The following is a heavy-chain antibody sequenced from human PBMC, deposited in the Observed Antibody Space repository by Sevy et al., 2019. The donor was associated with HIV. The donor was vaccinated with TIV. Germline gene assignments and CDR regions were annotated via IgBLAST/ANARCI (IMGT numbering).Heavy chain of an antibody. CDR2: IKSKADGGTT. CDR3: STDPIIVLLVTHGMDV. J-gene: IGHJ6*02. CDR1: GFTFSYAW. D-gene: IGHD2-8*02. V-gene: IGHV3-15*01. Sequence: GGSLRLSCAASGFTFSYAWMTWVRQAPGKGLEWVGRIKSKADGGTTEYAAPVKGRFTISRDDSKNTLYLQMTSLKTEDTAVYYCSTDPIIVLLVTHGMDVWGQGTTVTVSS.